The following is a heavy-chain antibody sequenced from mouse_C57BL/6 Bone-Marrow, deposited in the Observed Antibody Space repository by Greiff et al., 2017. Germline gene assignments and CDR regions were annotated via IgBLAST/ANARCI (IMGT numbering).Heavy chain of an antibody. V-gene: IGHV1-82*01. Sequence: QVQLQQSGPELVKPGASVKISCKASGYDFSSSWMNWVKQRPGKGLEWLGRIYPGDGDTNYNGKFKGKATLTADKSSSPAYMQISSLTSADSAVSFCARSVYYSNDLFAYWGQGTTLTVSA. CDR1: GYDFSSSW. J-gene: IGHJ2*01. D-gene: IGHD2-5*01. CDR2: IYPGDGDT. CDR3: ARSVYYSNDLFAY.